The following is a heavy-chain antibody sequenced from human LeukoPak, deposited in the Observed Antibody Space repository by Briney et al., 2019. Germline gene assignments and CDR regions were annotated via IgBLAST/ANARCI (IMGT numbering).Heavy chain of an antibody. Sequence: GGSLRLSCAASGFTFSSHVMSWVPQAPGRGLEWVSSLSGSGKYTFYADSVKGRFTISRDNSRNELFLQMNSPTSGDTAEYYCAKSRATGTYPGRFDYWGLGILVTVSS. CDR1: GFTFSSHV. CDR3: AKSRATGTYPGRFDY. D-gene: IGHD3-10*01. V-gene: IGHV3-23*01. CDR2: LSGSGKYT. J-gene: IGHJ4*02.